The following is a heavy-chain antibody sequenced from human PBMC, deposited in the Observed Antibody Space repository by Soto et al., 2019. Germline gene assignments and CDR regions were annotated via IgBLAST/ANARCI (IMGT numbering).Heavy chain of an antibody. D-gene: IGHD3-10*01. CDR3: ARHNYGSGSTYLDY. V-gene: IGHV4-59*08. Sequence: QVQLQESGPGLVKPSETLSLTCTVSGGSISSYYWSWIRQPPGKGLEWIGYIYYSGSTNYNPSLKSRVTLSLDTSKNQFSLKLNSMTAADTAVYYCARHNYGSGSTYLDYWGQGTLVTVSS. J-gene: IGHJ4*02. CDR1: GGSISSYY. CDR2: IYYSGST.